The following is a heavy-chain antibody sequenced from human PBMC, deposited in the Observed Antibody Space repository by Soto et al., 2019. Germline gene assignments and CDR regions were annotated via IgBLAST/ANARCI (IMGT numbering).Heavy chain of an antibody. D-gene: IGHD4-17*01. J-gene: IGHJ6*02. V-gene: IGHV1-58*01. CDR2: IVVGSGKT. Sequence: QMQLVQSGPEVKKPGTSVKVSCKASGFTFTSSAVQWVRQARGQRLEWIGWIVVGSGKTNYAQKFQERVTITRDMSKSTAYMELSSLRSEDTAVYYCAAVYGDYYYYYGMDVWGQGTTVTVSS. CDR3: AAVYGDYYYYYGMDV. CDR1: GFTFTSSA.